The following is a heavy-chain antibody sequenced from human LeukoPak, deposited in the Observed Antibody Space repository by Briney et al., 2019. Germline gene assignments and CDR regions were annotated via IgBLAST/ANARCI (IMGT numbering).Heavy chain of an antibody. V-gene: IGHV3-21*01. D-gene: IGHD6-6*01. CDR2: FSSSGSYI. CDR3: ARAAFDDISSSGEWMGDY. J-gene: IGHJ4*02. Sequence: PGGSLRLSCAASGFAFSSHSLTWVRQAPGKGLEWVSSFSSSGSYIYYADSVRGRFTISRDNAKNSLYLQMNSLRAEDTAVYYCARAAFDDISSSGEWMGDYWGQGTLITVSS. CDR1: GFAFSSHS.